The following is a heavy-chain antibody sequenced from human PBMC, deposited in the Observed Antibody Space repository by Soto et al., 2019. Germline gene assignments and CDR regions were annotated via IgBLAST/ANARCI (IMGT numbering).Heavy chain of an antibody. D-gene: IGHD1-26*01. Sequence: EVQLVESGGGLVQPGGSQRLSCVASGFTFSDHYMDWVRQAPGKGLEWVGRIRNKANSYTTDYAASVKGRFTISRDDSKDSLYLQMNSLKPEDTAIYYCARDSGKGAYFDYWGHGTLATVSS. CDR2: IRNKANSYTT. CDR3: ARDSGKGAYFDY. V-gene: IGHV3-72*01. J-gene: IGHJ4*01. CDR1: GFTFSDHY.